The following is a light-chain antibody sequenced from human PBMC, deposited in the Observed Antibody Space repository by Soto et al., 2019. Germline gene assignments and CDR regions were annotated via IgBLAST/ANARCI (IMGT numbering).Light chain of an antibody. CDR1: QSVSRRY. CDR2: DVS. J-gene: IGKJ4*01. V-gene: IGKV3-20*01. CDR3: QYQRS. Sequence: IVLTQSPDTLSLSPGQRATLSCRASQSVSRRYLAWYQQKPGQAPMLLIYDVSERASDIPDRFSGSGYGTDFTLTINRLGPEDVAVYYCQYQRSFGGWTKVEIK.